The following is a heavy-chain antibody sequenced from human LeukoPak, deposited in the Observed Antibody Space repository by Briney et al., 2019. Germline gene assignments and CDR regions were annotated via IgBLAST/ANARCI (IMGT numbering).Heavy chain of an antibody. D-gene: IGHD1-26*01. CDR2: ISYDGFDK. Sequence: GGSLRHSCAASGFTFSSYAIHWVRQAPGKGLEWVAVISYDGFDKYYADSVKGRFTISRDNSKNTLYLQMNSLRAEDTAVYYCAREGGYSGNYRDCYFDYWGQGTLVTVSS. CDR1: GFTFSSYA. CDR3: AREGGYSGNYRDCYFDY. V-gene: IGHV3-30*04. J-gene: IGHJ4*02.